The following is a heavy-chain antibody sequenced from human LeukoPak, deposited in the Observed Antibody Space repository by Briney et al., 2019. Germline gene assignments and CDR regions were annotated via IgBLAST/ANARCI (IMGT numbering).Heavy chain of an antibody. D-gene: IGHD7-27*01. CDR3: ARAVFRVLTGDSSGVFDY. Sequence: SETLSLTCTVSGGSISSSSYYWGWIRQPPGKGLEWIGGIYYSGSTYYNPSLKSRVTISVDTSKNQFSLKLSSVTAADTAVYYCARAVFRVLTGDSSGVFDYWGQGTLVTVSS. CDR2: IYYSGST. J-gene: IGHJ4*02. CDR1: GGSISSSSYY. V-gene: IGHV4-39*01.